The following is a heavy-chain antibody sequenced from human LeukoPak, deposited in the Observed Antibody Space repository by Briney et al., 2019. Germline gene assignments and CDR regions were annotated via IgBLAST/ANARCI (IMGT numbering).Heavy chain of an antibody. CDR2: INPNSGGT. V-gene: IGHV1-2*02. D-gene: IGHD3-22*01. J-gene: IGHJ4*02. Sequence: GASVKVSCKASGYTFTGYYMHWVRQAPGQGLEWMGWINPNSGGTNYAQKFQGRVTMTRDTSISTAYMELSRLRSDDTAVYYCARVYDSSGYYYHEGGYFDYWGQGTLVTVSS. CDR3: ARVYDSSGYYYHEGGYFDY. CDR1: GYTFTGYY.